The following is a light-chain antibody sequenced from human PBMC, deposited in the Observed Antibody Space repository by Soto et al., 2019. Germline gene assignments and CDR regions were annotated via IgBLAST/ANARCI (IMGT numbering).Light chain of an antibody. V-gene: IGLV1-44*01. J-gene: IGLJ2*01. CDR2: SND. Sequence: QSVLTQSPSASGPPGQRVTISCSGSNSNIGSNTVNWYHQLPGTAPKLLIYSNDQRPSGVPDRFSGSKSGTSASLAISGLQSEDEADFYCAAWDDSLSGVVFGGGTKVTVL. CDR1: NSNIGSNT. CDR3: AAWDDSLSGVV.